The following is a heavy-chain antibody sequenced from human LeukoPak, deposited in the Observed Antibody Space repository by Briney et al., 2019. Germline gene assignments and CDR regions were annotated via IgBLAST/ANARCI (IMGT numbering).Heavy chain of an antibody. D-gene: IGHD2-2*01. CDR2: SIPIFGTA. J-gene: IGHJ6*04. Sequence: AVKVSCKASGGTFSSYAISGVRQAPGQGVEGMGGSIPIFGTANYAQKLQGRVTITADKPTSTAYMELSSLRSEDTAVYYCARSIVVVPAAMLAYYYYGMDVWGKGTTVTVSS. CDR3: ARSIVVVPAAMLAYYYYGMDV. V-gene: IGHV1-69*06. CDR1: GGTFSSYA.